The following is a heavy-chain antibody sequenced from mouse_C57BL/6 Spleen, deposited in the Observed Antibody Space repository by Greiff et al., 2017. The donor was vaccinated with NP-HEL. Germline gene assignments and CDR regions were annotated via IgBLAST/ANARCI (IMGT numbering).Heavy chain of an antibody. J-gene: IGHJ3*01. CDR2: ISYDGSN. CDR3: ARGYGNYFAY. V-gene: IGHV3-6*01. D-gene: IGHD2-1*01. CDR1: GYSITSGYY. Sequence: EVQLQESGPGLVKPSQSLSLTCSVTGYSITSGYYWNWIRQFPGNKLEWMGYISYDGSNNYNPSLKNRISITRDTSKNQFFLKLNSVTTEDTATYYCARGYGNYFAYWGQGTLVTVSA.